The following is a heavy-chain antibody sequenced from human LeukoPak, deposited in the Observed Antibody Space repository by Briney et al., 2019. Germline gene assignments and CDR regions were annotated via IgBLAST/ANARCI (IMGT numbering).Heavy chain of an antibody. CDR2: IRYDGSNK. CDR3: AKDSSSWPYYYFDY. Sequence: TGGSLRLSCAASGFTFSSYGMHWVRQAPGKGLEWVAFIRYDGSNKYYADSVKGRFTISRDNSKNTLYLQMNSLRAEDTAVYYCAKDSSSWPYYYFDYWGQGTLVTVSS. V-gene: IGHV3-30*02. J-gene: IGHJ4*02. CDR1: GFTFSSYG. D-gene: IGHD6-13*01.